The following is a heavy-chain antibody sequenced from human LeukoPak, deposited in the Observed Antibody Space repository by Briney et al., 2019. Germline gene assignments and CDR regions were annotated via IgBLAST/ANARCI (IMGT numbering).Heavy chain of an antibody. V-gene: IGHV1-2*06. J-gene: IGHJ4*02. Sequence: ASVKVSCKASGYTFTGYYMHWVRQAPGQGREWMGRINPNSGGTNYAQKFQGRVTMTRDTSISTAYMELSRLRSDDTAVYYCARDRPPSWSTDYWGQGTLVTVSS. CDR2: INPNSGGT. D-gene: IGHD2-15*01. CDR1: GYTFTGYY. CDR3: ARDRPPSWSTDY.